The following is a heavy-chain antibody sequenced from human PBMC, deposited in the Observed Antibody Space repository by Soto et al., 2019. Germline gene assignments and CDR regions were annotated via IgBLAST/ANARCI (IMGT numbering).Heavy chain of an antibody. CDR1: GGSISSYY. CDR2: IYYSGST. J-gene: IGHJ4*02. CDR3: ARRYSSSFDY. V-gene: IGHV4-59*08. D-gene: IGHD6-13*01. Sequence: SETLSLTCTVSGGSISSYYLSWIRQPPGKGLEWIGYIYYSGSTNYNPSLKSRVTISVDTSKNQFSLKLSSVTAADTAVYYCARRYSSSFDYWGQGTLLTVSS.